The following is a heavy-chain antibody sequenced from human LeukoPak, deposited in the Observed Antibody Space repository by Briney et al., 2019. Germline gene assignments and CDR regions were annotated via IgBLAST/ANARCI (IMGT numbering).Heavy chain of an antibody. J-gene: IGHJ4*02. V-gene: IGHV3-23*01. D-gene: IGHD4-23*01. Sequence: GGSLRLPCAASGLTFSSYVMSWVRQAPGKGLEWVSTISGSGGSTYYADSVKGRFTISRDNSKNTLYLQMNSLRAEDTAVYYCAKGGNGPLSDYWGQGTLVTVSS. CDR3: AKGGNGPLSDY. CDR1: GLTFSSYV. CDR2: ISGSGGST.